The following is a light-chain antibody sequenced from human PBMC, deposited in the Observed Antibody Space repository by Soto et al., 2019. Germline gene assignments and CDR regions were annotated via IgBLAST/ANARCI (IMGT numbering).Light chain of an antibody. J-gene: IGKJ1*01. CDR1: QAIDSW. CDR3: QQTLSFPPA. CDR2: TGS. Sequence: DIQRTQSPSSVSASLGDRVTITCRASQAIDSWLAWYQQKPGEAPKLLIFTGSLLHSGVPPRFSGSGSGTDFTLTISSLQPEDFATYYCQQTLSFPPAFGQGTKVDI. V-gene: IGKV1-12*01.